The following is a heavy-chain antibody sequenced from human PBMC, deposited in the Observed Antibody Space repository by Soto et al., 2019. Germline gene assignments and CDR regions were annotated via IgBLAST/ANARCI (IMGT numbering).Heavy chain of an antibody. CDR1: GGSISSGGYY. CDR2: IYYSGST. J-gene: IGHJ4*02. D-gene: IGHD3-22*01. CDR3: ASGSYYYSSGYYPH. V-gene: IGHV4-31*01. Sequence: QVQLQESGPGLVKPSQTLSLTCTVSGGSISSGGYYWSWVRQHPGKGLEWIGYIYYSGSTFYNPSPQSAVTISAYSSKNQCSRKLSSATAADTAVYYCASGSYYYSSGYYPHWGQGTRVTVSS.